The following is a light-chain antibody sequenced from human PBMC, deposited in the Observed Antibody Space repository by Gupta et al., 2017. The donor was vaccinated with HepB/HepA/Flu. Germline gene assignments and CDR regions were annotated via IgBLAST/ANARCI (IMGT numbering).Light chain of an antibody. CDR3: CSFAGSSTVI. J-gene: IGLJ2*01. CDR1: SSDAGSYNL. V-gene: IGLV2-23*02. Sequence: QSALTQPASVSGSPGQSITISCTGTSSDAGSYNLVSWYQLHPGKAPKLMIYEVTQRPSGVSNRFSGSKSGNTASLTISGLQAEDEAEYYCCSFAGSSTVIFGGGTKVTVL. CDR2: EVT.